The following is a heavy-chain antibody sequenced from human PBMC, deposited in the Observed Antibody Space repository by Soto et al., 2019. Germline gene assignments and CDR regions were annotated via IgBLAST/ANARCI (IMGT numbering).Heavy chain of an antibody. CDR1: GYTFTSYD. J-gene: IGHJ4*02. CDR3: ARGEGRVWNYYDSSGYRNNDY. D-gene: IGHD3-22*01. V-gene: IGHV1-8*01. CDR2: MNPNSGNT. Sequence: ASVKVSCKASGYTFTSYDINWVRQATGQGLEWMGWMNPNSGNTGYAQKFQGRATMTRNTSISTVYMELSSLRSEDTAVYYCARGEGRVWNYYDSSGYRNNDYWGQGTLVTVST.